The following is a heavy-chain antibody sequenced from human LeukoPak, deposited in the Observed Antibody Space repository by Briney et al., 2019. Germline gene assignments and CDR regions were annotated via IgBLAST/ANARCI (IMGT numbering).Heavy chain of an antibody. Sequence: SETLSLTCNVLGGSIRSSNYYWGWIRQPPGKGLEWIGSIYYSGSTYYNPSLKGRGTMSVDTSNNQFSLKLTSATATDTAVYYCVRLFYYDSRGPPSWGQGTLVTVSS. V-gene: IGHV4-39*01. J-gene: IGHJ5*02. D-gene: IGHD3-22*01. CDR2: IYYSGST. CDR1: GGSIRSSNYY. CDR3: VRLFYYDSRGPPS.